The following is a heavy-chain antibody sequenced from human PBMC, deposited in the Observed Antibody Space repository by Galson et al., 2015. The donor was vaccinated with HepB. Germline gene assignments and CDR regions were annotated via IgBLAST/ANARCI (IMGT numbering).Heavy chain of an antibody. J-gene: IGHJ4*02. D-gene: IGHD4-17*01. CDR2: ISTSGTYT. Sequence: SLRLSCAASGFTFSDYYMTWIRQAPGKGLEWISYISTSGTYTNYADSVKGRFTISRDNAKNSLYLQMNSLRVEDTAVFYCARVADADYGDHSHFDSWGQGTLVTVSS. CDR1: GFTFSDYY. V-gene: IGHV3-11*06. CDR3: ARVADADYGDHSHFDS.